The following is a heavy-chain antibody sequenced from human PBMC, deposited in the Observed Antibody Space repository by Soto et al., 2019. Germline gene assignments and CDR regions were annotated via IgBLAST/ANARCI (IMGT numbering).Heavy chain of an antibody. D-gene: IGHD2-15*01. CDR1: GYTFTSYY. CDR2: INPSGDST. Sequence: ASVKVSCKASGYTFTSYYMHWVRQAPGQGLEWMGIINPSGDSTSYAQKFQGRVTMTRDTSTSTVYMELSSLRSEDTAVYYCARVRGFVVEDWAFDIWGQGTMVTVSS. J-gene: IGHJ3*02. V-gene: IGHV1-46*01. CDR3: ARVRGFVVEDWAFDI.